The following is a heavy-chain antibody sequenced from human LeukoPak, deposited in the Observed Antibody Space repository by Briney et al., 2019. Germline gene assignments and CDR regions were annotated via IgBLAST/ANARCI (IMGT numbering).Heavy chain of an antibody. D-gene: IGHD3-9*01. Sequence: ASVKISCKASGYTFTGYYMHWVRQAPGQGLEWMGWINPNSGGTNYAQKFQGRVTMTRDTSISAAYMELSRLRSDDTAVYYCARVPTYYDILTGYYGTNQFDYWAREPWSPSPQ. J-gene: IGHJ4*02. CDR2: INPNSGGT. CDR1: GYTFTGYY. CDR3: ARVPTYYDILTGYYGTNQFDY. V-gene: IGHV1-2*02.